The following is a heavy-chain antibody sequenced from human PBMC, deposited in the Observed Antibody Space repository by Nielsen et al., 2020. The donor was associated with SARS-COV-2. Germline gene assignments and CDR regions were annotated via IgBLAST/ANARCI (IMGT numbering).Heavy chain of an antibody. CDR3: ARAHYTMVITTAYYYYGMDV. J-gene: IGHJ6*02. V-gene: IGHV1-8*01. D-gene: IGHD3-22*01. Sequence: ASVKVSCKASGYTFTSYDINWVRQATGQGLEWMGWMNPNSGNTGYAQKFQGRVTMTRNTSISTAYMELSSLRSEDTAVYYCARAHYTMVITTAYYYYGMDVWGQGTTVTVSS. CDR2: MNPNSGNT. CDR1: GYTFTSYD.